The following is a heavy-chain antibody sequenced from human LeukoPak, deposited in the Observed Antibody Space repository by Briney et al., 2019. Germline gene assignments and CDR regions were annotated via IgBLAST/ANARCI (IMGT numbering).Heavy chain of an antibody. J-gene: IGHJ4*02. CDR2: INTNTGNP. V-gene: IGHV7-4-1*02. CDR1: GYTFTSYA. D-gene: IGHD5-12*01. Sequence: GASVKVSCKASGYTFTSYAMNWVRQAPGQGLEWMGWINTNTGNPTYTQGFTGRFVFSLDTSVSTAYLQISSLKAKDTTVYYCARVSYDRGWGYFDYWGQGTLVTVSS. CDR3: ARVSYDRGWGYFDY.